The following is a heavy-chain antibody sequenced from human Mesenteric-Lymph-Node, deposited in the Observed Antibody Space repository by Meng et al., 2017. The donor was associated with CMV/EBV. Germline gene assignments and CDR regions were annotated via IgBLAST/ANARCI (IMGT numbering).Heavy chain of an antibody. J-gene: IGHJ4*02. CDR1: GFTFSDYA. D-gene: IGHD2-8*02. CDR3: AKDSTGGYPHFFEN. V-gene: IGHV3-23*01. Sequence: GESLKISCAASGFTFSDYAVMWVRQTPGSGLEWASAISGSSGRTYYADSVKGRFTISRDNSKNTLYLQMNSLRAEDTAVYYCAKDSTGGYPHFFENWGQGALVTVSS. CDR2: ISGSSGRT.